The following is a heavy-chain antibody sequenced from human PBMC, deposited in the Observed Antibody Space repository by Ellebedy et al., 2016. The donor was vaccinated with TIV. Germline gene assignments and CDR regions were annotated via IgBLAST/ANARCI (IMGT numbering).Heavy chain of an antibody. V-gene: IGHV4-30-2*01. CDR3: ARGQRGSSWYKYYYYGMDV. CDR1: GGSISSGGYS. Sequence: SETLSLTXAVSGGSISSGGYSWSWIRQPPGKGLEWIGYIYHSGSTYYNPSLKSRVTISVDRSKNQFSLKLSSVTAADTAVYYCARGQRGSSWYKYYYYGMDVWGQGTTVTVSS. D-gene: IGHD6-13*01. J-gene: IGHJ6*02. CDR2: IYHSGST.